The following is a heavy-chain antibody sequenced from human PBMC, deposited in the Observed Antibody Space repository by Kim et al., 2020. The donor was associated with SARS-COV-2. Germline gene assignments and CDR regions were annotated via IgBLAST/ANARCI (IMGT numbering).Heavy chain of an antibody. CDR2: IRCGGTIT. J-gene: IGHJ4*01. Sequence: GGSLRLSCAASGFTFSNHGMRWVRQAPGKGLEWVAVIRCGGTITDYADSVKGRFTISRDNSKNTLYLQTNSLRAEDTAVYYCVSEKSPGRADSNYCDYWG. CDR1: GFTFSNHG. CDR3: VSEKSPGRADSNYCDY. D-gene: IGHD5-18*01. V-gene: IGHV3-33*01.